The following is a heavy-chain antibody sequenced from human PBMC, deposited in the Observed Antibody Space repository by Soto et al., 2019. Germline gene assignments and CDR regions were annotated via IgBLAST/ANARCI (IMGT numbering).Heavy chain of an antibody. D-gene: IGHD2-15*01. CDR1: GFTFSSYW. J-gene: IGHJ4*02. CDR3: VRAGFLVAAASREDD. Sequence: EVQLVESGGGLVQPGGSLRLSCAASGFTFSSYWMHWVRQAPGKGLVWVSRINSDGSSTSYADSVKGRFTISRDNAKNTLYLQMNRLIAEDTAVYYCVRAGFLVAAASREDDWGQGTLCTVSS. V-gene: IGHV3-74*01. CDR2: INSDGSST.